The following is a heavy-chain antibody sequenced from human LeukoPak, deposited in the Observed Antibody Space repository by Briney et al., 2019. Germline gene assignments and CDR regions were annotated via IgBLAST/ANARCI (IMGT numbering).Heavy chain of an antibody. D-gene: IGHD2-2*03. CDR2: IRDYNGDT. V-gene: IGHV1-18*01. J-gene: IGHJ4*02. CDR3: ATGYCSSTSCRIDY. Sequence: ASVKVSCKASGYTFTSYGISWVRQAPGQGLEWMGWIRDYNGDTNYAQKLQGRDTMTTDTSTSTAYMELRSLRSDDTAVYYCATGYCSSTSCRIDYWGQGTLVSVSS. CDR1: GYTFTSYG.